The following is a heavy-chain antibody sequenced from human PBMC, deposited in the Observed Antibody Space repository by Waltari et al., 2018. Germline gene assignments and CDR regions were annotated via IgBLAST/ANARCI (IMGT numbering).Heavy chain of an antibody. J-gene: IGHJ2*01. CDR2: IYHSGST. V-gene: IGHV4-38-2*01. CDR1: GYSISSGYY. Sequence: QVQLQESGPGLVKPSETLSLTCAVSGYSISSGYYLGWIRQPPGKGLEWIGSIYHSGSTYYNPSLKSRVTISVDTSKNQFSLKLSSVTAADTAVYYCARVGDWLPQEWYFDLWGRGTLVTVSS. D-gene: IGHD3-9*01. CDR3: ARVGDWLPQEWYFDL.